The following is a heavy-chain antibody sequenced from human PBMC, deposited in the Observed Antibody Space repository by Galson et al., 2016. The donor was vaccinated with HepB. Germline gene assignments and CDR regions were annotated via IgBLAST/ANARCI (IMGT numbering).Heavy chain of an antibody. V-gene: IGHV6-1*01. CDR1: GDSVSSNSAT. D-gene: IGHD2-2*01. Sequence: CAISGDSVSSNSATWNWIRQSPSRGLEWLGRTYYRSKWYNDYALSVKGRITINPDTSKNQFSLQLNSVTPEDTAVYFCARRPGESSTRMNNHFDPWGQGTLVTVSS. J-gene: IGHJ5*02. CDR3: ARRPGESSTRMNNHFDP. CDR2: TYYRSKWYN.